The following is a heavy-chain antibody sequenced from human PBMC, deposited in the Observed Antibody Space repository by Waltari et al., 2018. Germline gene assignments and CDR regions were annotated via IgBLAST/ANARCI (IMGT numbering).Heavy chain of an antibody. CDR1: GFTFRSYA. Sequence: VQLLESGGGLVHPVGSLRLSCAASGFTFRSYAMSWVRRAPGKGLEGVSIINRGGFSTYYADSVKGRFTISRDNSKTTMYLQMNSLRVDDTAVYYCARGWQQLGYWGQGTLVTVSS. V-gene: IGHV3-23*03. J-gene: IGHJ4*02. CDR2: INRGGFST. D-gene: IGHD6-13*01. CDR3: ARGWQQLGY.